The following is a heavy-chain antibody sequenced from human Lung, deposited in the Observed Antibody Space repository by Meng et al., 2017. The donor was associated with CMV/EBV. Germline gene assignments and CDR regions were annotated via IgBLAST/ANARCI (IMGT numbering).Heavy chain of an antibody. V-gene: IGHV3-30*02. J-gene: IGHJ6*01. Sequence: GESLKISCATSGFTFNDYGMHWVRQAPGKGLEWVAFIGYGGSNKSTAESVKGRFSISRDNSKNTLSLQMDSLRLEDTAVYYCARGGRLAVTFCGMAVWGQGTMVTVSS. D-gene: IGHD4-11*01. CDR3: ARGGRLAVTFCGMAV. CDR1: GFTFNDYG. CDR2: IGYGGSNK.